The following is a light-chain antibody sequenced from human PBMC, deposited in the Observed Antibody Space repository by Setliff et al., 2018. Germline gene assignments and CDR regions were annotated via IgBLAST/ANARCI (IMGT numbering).Light chain of an antibody. CDR2: EVT. V-gene: IGLV2-8*01. CDR3: TFYSGSNNLF. CDR1: SSDVGGYDY. Sequence: ALTQPAAVSGSPGQSIAISCTGTSSDVGGYDYVSWYQQHPGKAPRLIIYEVTKRPSGVPDRFSGSNSGDTASLTVSGLLAEDEADYYCTFYSGSNNLFFGSGTKVTVL. J-gene: IGLJ1*01.